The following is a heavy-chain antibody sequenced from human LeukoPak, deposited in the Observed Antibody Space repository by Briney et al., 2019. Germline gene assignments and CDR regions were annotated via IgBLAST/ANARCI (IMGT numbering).Heavy chain of an antibody. CDR1: GDSIRSYS. V-gene: IGHV4-59*01. CDR3: ARARDAYDSFDN. CDR2: IYYSGTT. Sequence: PSETLSLTCTVSGDSIRSYSWNWIWQPPGKGLEWIGYIYYSGTTDYNPSLKSRVTISVDTSHQFSLRLSSVTAADTAVYYCARARDAYDSFDNWGQGTLVTVSS. D-gene: IGHD3-22*01. J-gene: IGHJ4*02.